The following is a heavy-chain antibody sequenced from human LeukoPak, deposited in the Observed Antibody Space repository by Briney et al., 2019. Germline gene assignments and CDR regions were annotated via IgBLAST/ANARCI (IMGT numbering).Heavy chain of an antibody. V-gene: IGHV4-34*01. CDR2: INPSGST. CDR3: ARFGGYSYSFDY. CDR1: GGSFSGYY. J-gene: IGHJ4*02. Sequence: SETLSLTCAVYGGSFSGYYWSWIRQPPGKGLEWIGEINPSGSTNYNPSLKSRVTISVDTSKNQFSLKLSSVTAADTAVYYCARFGGYSYSFDYWGQGTLVTVSS. D-gene: IGHD5-18*01.